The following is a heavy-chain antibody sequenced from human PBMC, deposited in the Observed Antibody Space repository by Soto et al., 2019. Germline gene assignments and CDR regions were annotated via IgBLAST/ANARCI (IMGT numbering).Heavy chain of an antibody. J-gene: IGHJ4*02. CDR2: IYWAGDL. CDR3: AHGYVQLLSTFHYFDS. Sequence: ASGPTLVNPTQTLTLTCNFSGFSLNGNGVGVGWIRQPPGKALEWLALIYWAGDLRYSPALKSRLTITQDPSKDQVVLTMTNMDPTDSGTYHCAHGYVQLLSTFHYFDSWGQGIRVTVSS. D-gene: IGHD5-12*01. CDR1: GFSLNGNGVG. V-gene: IGHV2-5*02.